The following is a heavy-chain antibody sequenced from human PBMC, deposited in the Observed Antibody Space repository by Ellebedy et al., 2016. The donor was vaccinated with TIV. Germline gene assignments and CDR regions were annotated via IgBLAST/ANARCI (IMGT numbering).Heavy chain of an antibody. CDR1: GGSISSYY. D-gene: IGHD3-10*01. V-gene: IGHV4-59*01. CDR3: ARNPPRGDYYFDY. Sequence: MPSETLSLTCTVSGGSISSYYWSWIRQPPGKGLEWIGYIYYSGSTNYNPSLKSRVTISVDTSKNQFSLKLSSVTAADTAVYYCARNPPRGDYYFDYWGQGTLVTVSS. CDR2: IYYSGST. J-gene: IGHJ4*02.